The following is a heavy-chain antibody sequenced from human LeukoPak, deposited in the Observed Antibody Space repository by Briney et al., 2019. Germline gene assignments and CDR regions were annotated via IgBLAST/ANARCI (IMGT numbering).Heavy chain of an antibody. V-gene: IGHV4-4*07. CDR3: ARGGTVNYYYMDV. J-gene: IGHJ6*03. Sequence: PSETLSLTCTVSGGSISSYYWSWIRQPAGKGLEWIGRIYTTGSTNYNPSLKSRVTMSVDTSKNQFSPKLSSVTAADTAVYYCARGGTVNYYYMDVWGKGTTVTVSS. CDR2: IYTTGST. D-gene: IGHD4-11*01. CDR1: GGSISSYY.